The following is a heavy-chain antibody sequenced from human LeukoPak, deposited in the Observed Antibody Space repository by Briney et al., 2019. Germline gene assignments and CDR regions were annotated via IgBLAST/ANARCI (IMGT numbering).Heavy chain of an antibody. D-gene: IGHD3-3*02. CDR2: ISSYGGST. CDR3: VRPFAT. CDR1: GFTFSKYA. J-gene: IGHJ4*02. Sequence: GGSLILSCSASGFTFSKYARHWVRQAPGKGLEYVSGISSYGGSTDCVDSVKGRFTISRDNSKNTLYLQMSSLRAENTIVDYGVRPFATWGQGTLVTVSS. V-gene: IGHV3-64D*06.